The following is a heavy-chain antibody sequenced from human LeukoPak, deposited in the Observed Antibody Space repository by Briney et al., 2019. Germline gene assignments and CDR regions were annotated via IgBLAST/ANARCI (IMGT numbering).Heavy chain of an antibody. J-gene: IGHJ4*02. CDR3: ARHIDSSGYYYDY. V-gene: IGHV4-30-2*01. Sequence: PSQTLSLTCTVSGGSISSGGYYWSWIRQHPGKGLEWIGYIYHSGSTYYNPSLKSRVTISVDRSKNQFSLKLSSVTAADTAVYYCARHIDSSGYYYDYWGQGTLVTVSS. CDR1: GGSISSGGYY. D-gene: IGHD3-22*01. CDR2: IYHSGST.